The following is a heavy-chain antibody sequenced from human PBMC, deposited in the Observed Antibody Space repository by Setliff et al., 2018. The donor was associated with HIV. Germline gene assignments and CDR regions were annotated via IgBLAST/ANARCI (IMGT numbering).Heavy chain of an antibody. CDR1: GFTFTDYW. CDR2: INVDGSSI. V-gene: IGHV3-74*01. D-gene: IGHD6-6*01. Sequence: GESLKISCAASGFTFTDYWMHWVRQVPGQGLVWVSRINVDGSSISYADSVKGRFTNSRDNAKNTLFLQMNSLRAEDTAVYYCARLPQDVRSSIDFWGQGTLVTVSS. J-gene: IGHJ4*02. CDR3: ARLPQDVRSSIDF.